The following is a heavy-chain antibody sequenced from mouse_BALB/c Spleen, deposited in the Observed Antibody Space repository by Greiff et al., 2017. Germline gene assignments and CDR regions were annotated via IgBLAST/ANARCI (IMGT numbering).Heavy chain of an antibody. V-gene: IGHV2-6-7*01. Sequence: VQLVESGPGLVAPSQSLSITCTVSGFSLTGYGVNWVRQPPGKGLEWLGMIWGDGSTDYNSALKSRLSISKDNSKSQVFLQMNSLQTDDTTRYYCARDGYYDAMDYWGQGTSVTVSS. D-gene: IGHD2-2*01. CDR3: ARDGYYDAMDY. J-gene: IGHJ4*01. CDR2: IWGDGST. CDR1: GFSLTGYG.